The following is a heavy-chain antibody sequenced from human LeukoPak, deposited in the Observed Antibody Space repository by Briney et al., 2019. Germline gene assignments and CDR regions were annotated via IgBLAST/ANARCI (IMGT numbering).Heavy chain of an antibody. V-gene: IGHV3-74*01. D-gene: IGHD3-10*01. CDR1: GFTFSSYW. CDR3: ARDLGEYYFDY. CDR2: IKSDGSST. J-gene: IGHJ4*02. Sequence: GGSLRLSCAASGFTFSSYWMHWVRQAPGKGLVWVSRIKSDGSSTSYADSVKGRFSISRDNAKNTLYLQMGSLRAEDMAVYYCARDLGEYYFDYWGQGTLVTVSS.